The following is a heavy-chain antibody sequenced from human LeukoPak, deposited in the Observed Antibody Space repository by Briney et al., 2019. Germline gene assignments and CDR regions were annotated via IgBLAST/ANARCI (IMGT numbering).Heavy chain of an antibody. V-gene: IGHV3-23*01. CDR2: ISGSGGST. CDR3: ARRSGIAVAGAFDY. CDR1: GFTFSSYG. J-gene: IGHJ4*02. Sequence: PGGSLRLSCAASGFTFSSYGMSWVRQAPGKGLGWVSAISGSGGSTYYADSVKGRFTISRDNSKNTLYLQMNSLRAEDTAVYYCARRSGIAVAGAFDYWGQGTLVTVSS. D-gene: IGHD6-19*01.